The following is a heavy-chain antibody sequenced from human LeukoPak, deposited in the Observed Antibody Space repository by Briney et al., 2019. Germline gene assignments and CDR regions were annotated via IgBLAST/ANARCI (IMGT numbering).Heavy chain of an antibody. Sequence: GGSLRLSCAATGFTFSSYEMNWVRQAPGKGLEWVSYISSSGTTIYYADSVKGRFTISRDNAKNSLYLQMNSLRAEDTAVYYCARVGVVVAATGNLWFDPWGQGTLVTVSS. J-gene: IGHJ5*02. D-gene: IGHD2-15*01. CDR1: GFTFSSYE. CDR3: ARVGVVVAATGNLWFDP. V-gene: IGHV3-48*03. CDR2: ISSSGTTI.